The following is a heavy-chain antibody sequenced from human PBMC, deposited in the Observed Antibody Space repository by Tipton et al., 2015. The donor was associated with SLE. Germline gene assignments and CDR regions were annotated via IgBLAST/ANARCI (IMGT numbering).Heavy chain of an antibody. V-gene: IGHV4-38-2*02. CDR1: GYSISSGYY. J-gene: IGHJ6*03. D-gene: IGHD6-19*01. CDR3: ARVARSGWDYYYYMDV. CDR2: IYYGGST. Sequence: TLSLTCTVSGYSISSGYYWGWIRQPPGKGLEWIGNIYYGGSTYYNPSLKSRVTISVDTSKNQFSLRLTSVIAADTAVFYCARVARSGWDYYYYMDVWGKGTTVTVSS.